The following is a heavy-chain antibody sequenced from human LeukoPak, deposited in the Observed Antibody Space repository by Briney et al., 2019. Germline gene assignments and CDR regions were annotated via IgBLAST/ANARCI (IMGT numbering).Heavy chain of an antibody. CDR2: ISGSGGST. CDR1: GFTFSSYA. J-gene: IGHJ4*02. Sequence: PGGSLRLSCAASGFTFSSYAMSWVRQAPGKRLEWVSAISGSGGSTYYADSVKGRFTISRDNSKNTLYLQMNSLRAEDTAVYYCAVTLLWFGESGGYFDYWGQGTLVTVSS. V-gene: IGHV3-23*01. CDR3: AVTLLWFGESGGYFDY. D-gene: IGHD3-10*01.